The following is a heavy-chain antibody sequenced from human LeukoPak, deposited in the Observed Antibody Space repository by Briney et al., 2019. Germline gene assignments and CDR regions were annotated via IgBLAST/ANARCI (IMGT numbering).Heavy chain of an antibody. CDR2: INHSGST. D-gene: IGHD6-19*01. CDR3: ARSSGWYRGSWFDP. Sequence: GSLRLSCAASGFNFSSYWMSWIRQPPGKGLGWIGEINHSGSTNYNPSLKSRVTISVDTSKNQFSLKLSSVTAADTAVYYCARSSGWYRGSWFDPWGQGTLVTVSS. V-gene: IGHV4-34*01. CDR1: GFNFSSYW. J-gene: IGHJ5*02.